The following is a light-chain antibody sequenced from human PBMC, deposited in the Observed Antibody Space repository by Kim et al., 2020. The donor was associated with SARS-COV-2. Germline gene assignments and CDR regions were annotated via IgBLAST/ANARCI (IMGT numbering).Light chain of an antibody. CDR3: HQYGTSPFT. J-gene: IGKJ4*02. CDR1: RRVSSNS. CDR2: GAS. V-gene: IGKV3-20*01. Sequence: SSGGRAVLSGRATRRVSSNSLAWFQQTPGKAPRLLISGASVRATGIPDRFSGSGSGTDFTLTISRLEPEDFAVYYCHQYGTSPFTFGGGTKVDIK.